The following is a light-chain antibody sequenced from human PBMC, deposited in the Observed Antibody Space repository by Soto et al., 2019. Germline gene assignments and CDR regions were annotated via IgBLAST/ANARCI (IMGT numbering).Light chain of an antibody. V-gene: IGKV3-15*01. CDR2: GVS. J-gene: IGKJ1*01. Sequence: EIVLTQSPATLSLSPGERATLSCRASQKFGANLAWYQQKPGQAPRLLIFGVSTRAAGIPGRFSGSGSGVDFTLTISSLQSEDSAVYFWHHYSDWRAFGQGTKVEIK. CDR3: HHYSDWRA. CDR1: QKFGAN.